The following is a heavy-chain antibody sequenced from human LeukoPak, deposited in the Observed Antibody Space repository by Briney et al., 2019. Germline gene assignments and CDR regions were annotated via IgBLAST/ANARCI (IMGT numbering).Heavy chain of an antibody. D-gene: IGHD3-22*01. J-gene: IGHJ4*02. CDR3: GTSPDPGVVVITDVQTSYFFEY. CDR1: GFAFTSSA. Sequence: GASVKVSCKSSGFAFTSSAVQWVRQARGQGLEWIGWIVVGSGKTNYAQKFQERVTITRDMSTSTAYMELSSLRSEDTHCYCRGTSPDPGVVVITDVQTSYFFEYWGQGTLVTVSS. V-gene: IGHV1-58*01. CDR2: IVVGSGKT.